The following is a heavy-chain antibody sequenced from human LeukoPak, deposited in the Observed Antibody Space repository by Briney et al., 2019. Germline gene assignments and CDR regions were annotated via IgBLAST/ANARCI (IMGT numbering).Heavy chain of an antibody. CDR3: ARDQTSRFDY. J-gene: IGHJ4*02. CDR1: GFTFTNYA. V-gene: IGHV3-33*01. Sequence: GRSLRLSCAASGFTFTNYAMHWVRQAQGKGLEWVAIIYYDGSNKYYADSVKGRFTISRDNSKNTLYLQMNRLRAEDAAEYYCARDQTSRFDYWGQGTLVIVSS. D-gene: IGHD2-2*01. CDR2: IYYDGSNK.